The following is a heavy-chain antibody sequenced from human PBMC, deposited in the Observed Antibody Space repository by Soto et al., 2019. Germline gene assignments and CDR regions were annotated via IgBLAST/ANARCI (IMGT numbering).Heavy chain of an antibody. Sequence: EVQLVESGGGLVQPGGSLRVSCAASGFTFSSYSINWVRQAPGKGLEWVSYITGSSTIYYADSVKGRFTISRDNAKISLYLQMDSLRDEDTAVYYCARVGLGLFGMDVWGQGTAVTVS. D-gene: IGHD3-16*01. CDR2: ITGSSTI. CDR1: GFTFSSYS. V-gene: IGHV3-48*02. CDR3: ARVGLGLFGMDV. J-gene: IGHJ6*02.